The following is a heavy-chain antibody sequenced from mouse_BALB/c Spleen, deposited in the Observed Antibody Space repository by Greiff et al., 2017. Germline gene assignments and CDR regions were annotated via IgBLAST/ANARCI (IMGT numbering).Heavy chain of an antibody. CDR2: IRNKANGYTT. D-gene: IGHD2-14*01. J-gene: IGHJ4*01. V-gene: IGHV7-3*02. CDR3: ARADRFYYYAMDY. CDR1: GFTFTDYY. Sequence: EVKLVESGGGLVQPGGSLRLSCATSGFTFTDYYMSWVRQPPGKALEWLGFIRNKANGYTTEYSASVKGRFTISRDNSQSILYLQMNTLRAEDSATYYCARADRFYYYAMDYWGQGTSVTVSS.